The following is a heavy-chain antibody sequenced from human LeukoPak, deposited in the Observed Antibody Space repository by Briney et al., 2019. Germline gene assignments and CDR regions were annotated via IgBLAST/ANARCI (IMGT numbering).Heavy chain of an antibody. CDR1: GFPLSGYS. D-gene: IGHD2-2*01. J-gene: IGHJ4*02. V-gene: IGHV3-21*01. CDR2: ISSTTNYM. CDR3: ARVGYCSSSTCRNFFDY. Sequence: KPGGSLRLSCAASGFPLSGYSMNWVRQAPGKGLEWVSSISSTTNYMYYADSVKGRFTISRDNAKNSLHLQMNSLRAEDTAVYYCARVGYCSSSTCRNFFDYWGQGTLVTVSS.